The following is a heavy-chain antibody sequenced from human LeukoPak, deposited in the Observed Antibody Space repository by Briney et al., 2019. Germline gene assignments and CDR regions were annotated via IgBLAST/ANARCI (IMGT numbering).Heavy chain of an antibody. D-gene: IGHD3-10*01. CDR1: GYTFTSYG. Sequence: SVTXSCKASGYTFTSYGISWVRQAPGQGLEWMGWISAYNGNTNYAQKLQGRVTMTTDTSTSTAYMELRSLRSDDTAVYYCARDGSGSYYNAAFDYWGQGTLVTVSS. J-gene: IGHJ4*02. CDR3: ARDGSGSYYNAAFDY. CDR2: ISAYNGNT. V-gene: IGHV1-18*01.